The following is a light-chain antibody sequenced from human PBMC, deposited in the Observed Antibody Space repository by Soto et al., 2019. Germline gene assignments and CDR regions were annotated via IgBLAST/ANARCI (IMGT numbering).Light chain of an antibody. V-gene: IGKV1-5*01. Sequence: DIQMTQSPSTLSASVGDRVTITCRASQSISSWLAWYQQKPGKAPKLLIYDASSLESGVPSRFSGSGPGTEFTLTISSLQNDDFATYYCQQYNSYSRTFGQGTKVDIK. CDR1: QSISSW. J-gene: IGKJ1*01. CDR2: DAS. CDR3: QQYNSYSRT.